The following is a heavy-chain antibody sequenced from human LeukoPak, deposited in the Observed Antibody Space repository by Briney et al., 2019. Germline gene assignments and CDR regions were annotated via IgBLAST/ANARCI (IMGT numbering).Heavy chain of an antibody. D-gene: IGHD3-3*01. CDR2: INPNSGGT. CDR1: GYTFTGYY. CDR3: ARVGITIFNWFDP. Sequence: ASVKVSCKASGYTFTGYYMHWVRQAPGQGLEWMGWINPNSGGTNYAQKFQGRVTMTRDTSISTAYMELSRLRSDDTAVYYCARVGITIFNWFDPWGQGTLVTVSS. J-gene: IGHJ5*02. V-gene: IGHV1-2*02.